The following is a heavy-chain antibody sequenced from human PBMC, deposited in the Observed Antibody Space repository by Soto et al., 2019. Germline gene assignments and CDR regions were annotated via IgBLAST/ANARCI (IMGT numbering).Heavy chain of an antibody. CDR3: ARAPRGNYGYPSYFDY. V-gene: IGHV4-39*01. CDR1: GGSISSGDYY. D-gene: IGHD3-10*01. J-gene: IGHJ4*02. Sequence: PSETLSLTCTVSGGSISSGDYYWSWIRQPPGKGLEWIGSIYYSGSTYYNPSLKSRVTISVDTSKNQFSLKLSSVTAADTAVYYCARAPRGNYGYPSYFDYWGQGTLVTVSS. CDR2: IYYSGST.